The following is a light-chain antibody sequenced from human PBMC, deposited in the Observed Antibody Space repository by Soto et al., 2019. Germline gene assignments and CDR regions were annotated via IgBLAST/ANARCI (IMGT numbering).Light chain of an antibody. Sequence: DIQMPQSPSSLSASVGASLTITGQASQNINHYLNWYQQKPGRAPKLLIYDASNLEAGVPSRFSGSGSGTHFTFTISSLQTEDIGTYYCQQYDILPITFGRGTRLEIK. CDR2: DAS. V-gene: IGKV1-33*01. CDR1: QNINHY. CDR3: QQYDILPIT. J-gene: IGKJ5*01.